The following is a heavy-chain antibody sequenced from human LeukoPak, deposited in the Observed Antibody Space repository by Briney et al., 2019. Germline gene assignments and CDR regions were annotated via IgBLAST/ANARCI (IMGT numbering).Heavy chain of an antibody. J-gene: IGHJ6*02. CDR3: ARGLGYCSSTSCLYYYGMDV. V-gene: IGHV3-23*01. CDR1: GFTFSSYA. D-gene: IGHD2-2*01. Sequence: GGSLRLSCAASGFTFSSYAMSWVRQAPGKGLEWVSAISGSGGSTYYADSVKGRFTISRDNAKNSLYLQMNSLRAEDTAVYYCARGLGYCSSTSCLYYYGMDVWGQGTTVTVSS. CDR2: ISGSGGST.